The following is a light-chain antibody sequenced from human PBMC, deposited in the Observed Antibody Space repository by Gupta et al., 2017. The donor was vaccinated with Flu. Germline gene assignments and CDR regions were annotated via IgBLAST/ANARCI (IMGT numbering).Light chain of an antibody. CDR2: AAS. CDR3: QHEDSSPWT. J-gene: IGKJ1*01. V-gene: IGKV1-8*01. Sequence: PSSLSASTGDRVTITCRASQGISSYLAWYQQKPGKAPKLLIYAASTLQSGVPSRFSGSGSGTDFTLTISCLQSEDFATYYCQHEDSSPWTFGQGTKVEIK. CDR1: QGISSY.